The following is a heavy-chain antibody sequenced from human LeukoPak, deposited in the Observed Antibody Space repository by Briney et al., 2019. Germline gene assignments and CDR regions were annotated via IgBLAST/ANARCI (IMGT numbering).Heavy chain of an antibody. V-gene: IGHV4-39*01. J-gene: IGHJ4*02. CDR1: GGSISSSSYY. D-gene: IGHD3-22*01. CDR2: IYYSGST. CDR3: ARQFHYYDSSGYLLVYFDY. Sequence: SETLSLTCTVSGGSISSSSYYWGWIRQPPGKGLEWIGSIYYSGSTYYNPSLKSRVTISVDTSKNQFSLKLSSVTAADTAVYYCARQFHYYDSSGYLLVYFDYWGQGTLVTVSS.